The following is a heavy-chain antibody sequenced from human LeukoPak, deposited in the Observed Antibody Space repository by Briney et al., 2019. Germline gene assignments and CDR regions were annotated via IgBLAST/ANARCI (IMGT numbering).Heavy chain of an antibody. D-gene: IGHD3-16*01. J-gene: IGHJ3*02. V-gene: IGHV3-23*01. CDR1: GFTFRNYG. Sequence: GGSLRLSCAASGFTFRNYGMSWVRQAPGKGLEWVSALSDSGTTTYYADSVKGRFTISRDISKNTLYLQMNSLRVEDTAVYYCARDKALGIDIWGQGTMVTVSS. CDR2: LSDSGTTT. CDR3: ARDKALGIDI.